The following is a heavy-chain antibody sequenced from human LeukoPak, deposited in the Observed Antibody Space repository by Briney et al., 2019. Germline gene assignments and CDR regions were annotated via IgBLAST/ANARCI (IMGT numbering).Heavy chain of an antibody. Sequence: PGGSLRLSCAASGFAFSTYWIHWVRPAPGKGLVWVSRIDSDGLSTIYADSVKGRFTISRDNAKNTLYLQMNSLRAEDTAVYYCARGGGDHAFDIWGQGTMVTVSS. CDR3: ARGGGDHAFDI. CDR2: IDSDGLST. CDR1: GFAFSTYW. D-gene: IGHD2-21*02. J-gene: IGHJ3*02. V-gene: IGHV3-74*01.